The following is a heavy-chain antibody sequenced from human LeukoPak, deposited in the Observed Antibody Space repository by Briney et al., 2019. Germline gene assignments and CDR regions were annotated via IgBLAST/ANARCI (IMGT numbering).Heavy chain of an antibody. J-gene: IGHJ4*02. V-gene: IGHV3-64*01. CDR2: ISSNGGST. CDR3: ARVSLAAAGIDY. D-gene: IGHD6-13*01. Sequence: GGSLRLSCAASRFTFSSYAMHWVRQAPGKGLEYVSGISSNGGSTYYANSVKGRFTISRDNSKNTLYLQVGSLRAEDMAVYYCARVSLAAAGIDYWGQGTLVTVSS. CDR1: RFTFSSYA.